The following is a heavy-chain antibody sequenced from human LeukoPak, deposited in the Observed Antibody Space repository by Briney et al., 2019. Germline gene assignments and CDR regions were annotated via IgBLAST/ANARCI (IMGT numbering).Heavy chain of an antibody. CDR1: GFTFTSHS. Sequence: GGSLRLSCAASGFTFTSHSMNWVRQAPGKGLEWLSYITPSGVIMYNVDSVRGRFTISRDNAKNSVYLQMNSLRAEDTAVYYCARPMVRGVKGDYWGQGTLVTVSS. CDR2: ITPSGVIM. J-gene: IGHJ4*02. V-gene: IGHV3-48*04. D-gene: IGHD3-10*01. CDR3: ARPMVRGVKGDY.